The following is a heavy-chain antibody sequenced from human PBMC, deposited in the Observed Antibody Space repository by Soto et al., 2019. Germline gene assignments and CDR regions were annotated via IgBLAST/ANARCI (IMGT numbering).Heavy chain of an antibody. D-gene: IGHD3-10*01. CDR2: IWYDGSNK. CDR1: GFTFSSYG. J-gene: IGHJ6*02. V-gene: IGHV3-33*01. Sequence: QVQLVESGGGVVQPGRSLRLSCAASGFTFSSYGMHWVRQAPGKGLEWVAVIWYDGSNKYYADSVKGRFTISRDNSKNTLYLQMNSLRAEDTAVYYCAREGAEQFGYGMDVWGQGTTVTVSS. CDR3: AREGAEQFGYGMDV.